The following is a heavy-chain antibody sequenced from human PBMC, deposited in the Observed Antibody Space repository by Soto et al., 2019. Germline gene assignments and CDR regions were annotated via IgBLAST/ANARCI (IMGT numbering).Heavy chain of an antibody. D-gene: IGHD6-19*01. J-gene: IGHJ4*02. V-gene: IGHV3-23*01. CDR2: ISGSGGST. CDR1: GFTFSSYA. Sequence: VQLLESGGGLVQPGGSLRLSCAASGFTFSSYAMSWVRQAPGKGLEWVSAISGSGGSTYYAESVKGRFTISRDNSKNTLYLQMNSLRAEDTAVYYCATGGEQWLVAFDYWGQGTMVTVSS. CDR3: ATGGEQWLVAFDY.